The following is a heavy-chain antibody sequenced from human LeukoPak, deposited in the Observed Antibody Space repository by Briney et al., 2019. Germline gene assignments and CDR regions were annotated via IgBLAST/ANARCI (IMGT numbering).Heavy chain of an antibody. CDR2: IWYDGSNK. Sequence: PGGSLRLSCAASGFTFSGYGMHWVRQAPGKGLEWVAVIWYDGSNKYYADSVKGRSTISRDNSENTLYLQMNSLKAEDTAVYYCARPPMVRGVIITGDDVFDIWGQGTMVTVSS. CDR1: GFTFSGYG. V-gene: IGHV3-33*01. J-gene: IGHJ3*02. D-gene: IGHD3-10*01. CDR3: ARPPMVRGVIITGDDVFDI.